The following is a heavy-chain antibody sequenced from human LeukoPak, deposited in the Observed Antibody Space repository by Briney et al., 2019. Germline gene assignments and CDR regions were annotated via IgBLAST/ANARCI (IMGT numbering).Heavy chain of an antibody. CDR2: IRNSGNTI. J-gene: IGHJ6*03. D-gene: IGHD3/OR15-3a*01. V-gene: IGHV3-48*01. CDR3: AKPPRPRTYFMDV. Sequence: GGSLRLSCAVSGFTLSSYNMNWVRQAPGKGLEWVSYIRNSGNTIYYADSVKGRFTISRDPAKNSLYLQMNSLRAEDTAVYYCAKPPRPRTYFMDVWGKGTTVTISS. CDR1: GFTLSSYN.